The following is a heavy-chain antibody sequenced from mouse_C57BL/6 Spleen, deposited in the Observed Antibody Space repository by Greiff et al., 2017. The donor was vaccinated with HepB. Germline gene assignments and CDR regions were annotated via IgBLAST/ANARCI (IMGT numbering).Heavy chain of an antibody. CDR3: TGTNWDYFDY. V-gene: IGHV6-6*01. D-gene: IGHD4-1*01. CDR1: GFTFSDAW. CDR2: IRNKANNHAT. J-gene: IGHJ2*01. Sequence: EVQLQQSGGGLVQPGGSMKLSCAASGFTFSDAWMDWVRQSPEKGLEWVAEIRNKANNHATYYAESVKGRFTISRDDSKSSVYLQMNSLRAEDTGSYYCTGTNWDYFDYGGQGATLTVSS.